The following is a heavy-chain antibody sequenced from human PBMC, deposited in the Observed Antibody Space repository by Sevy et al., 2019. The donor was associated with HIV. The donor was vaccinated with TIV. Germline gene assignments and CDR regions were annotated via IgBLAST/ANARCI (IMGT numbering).Heavy chain of an antibody. CDR2: IWYDGSSQ. J-gene: IGHJ4*02. CDR1: GFIFSTYG. Sequence: GGSLILSCAASGFIFSTYGMHWVRHAPGKGLEWVALIWYDGSSQYYADSVQGRFTISRDNSKNTLDLQMNSLRAEDTAVYYCVSGASIAAAGNFAYWGQGTLVTVSS. CDR3: VSGASIAAAGNFAY. D-gene: IGHD6-13*01. V-gene: IGHV3-33*08.